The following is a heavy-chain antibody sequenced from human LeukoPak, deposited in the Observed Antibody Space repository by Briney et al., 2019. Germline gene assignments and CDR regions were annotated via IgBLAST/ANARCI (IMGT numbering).Heavy chain of an antibody. CDR3: ARAIVVVTAIPFAYGMDV. CDR1: GGTFSSYA. D-gene: IGHD2-21*02. CDR2: IIPIFGTA. Sequence: GASVKVSCKASGGTFSSYAISWVRRAPGQGLEWMGGIIPIFGTANYAQKFQGRVTITADESTSTAYMELSSLRSEDTAVYYCARAIVVVTAIPFAYGMDVWGQGTTVTVSS. J-gene: IGHJ6*02. V-gene: IGHV1-69*13.